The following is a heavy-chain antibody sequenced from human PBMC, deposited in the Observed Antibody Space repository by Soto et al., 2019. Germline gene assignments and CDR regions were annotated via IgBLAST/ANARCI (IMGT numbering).Heavy chain of an antibody. CDR3: VTYFGYSSGL. Sequence: PGGSLRLSCECSGFTLIDHYMDWVRQAPGKGLEWVGRSRNRGNNSVTEYAAPVKGRFTISRDDSKNSVHLQMNSLRTEVTARDPCVTYFGYSSGLWGQGTLVTVSS. J-gene: IGHJ4*02. CDR1: GFTLIDHY. V-gene: IGHV3-72*01. D-gene: IGHD5-18*01. CDR2: SRNRGNNSVT.